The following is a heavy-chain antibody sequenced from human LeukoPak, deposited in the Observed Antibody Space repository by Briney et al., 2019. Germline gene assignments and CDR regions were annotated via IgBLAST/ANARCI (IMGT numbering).Heavy chain of an antibody. CDR3: AKDGTSSWFGEAT. Sequence: GRSLRLSCAASGFTFSDYGMQWVRQAPGKGLEWVALISTDGSDKDYADSVKGRYTLSRDNSKNTLYLQMNSLRVEDTAVYYCAKDGTSSWFGEATWGQGTLVTVSS. V-gene: IGHV3-30*18. D-gene: IGHD6-13*01. CDR1: GFTFSDYG. CDR2: ISTDGSDK. J-gene: IGHJ5*02.